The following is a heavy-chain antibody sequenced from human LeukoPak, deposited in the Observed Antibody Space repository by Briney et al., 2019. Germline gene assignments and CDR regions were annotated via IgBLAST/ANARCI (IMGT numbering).Heavy chain of an antibody. V-gene: IGHV4-61*02. D-gene: IGHD2-15*01. Sequence: PSETLSLTCTVSGGSISSNSYYRSWIRQPAGKGLEWIGRIYTSGSTNYNPSLKSRVTISVDTSKNQFSLKLSSVTAADTAVYYCARSVEGYCSGGSCYSYYYYMDVWGKGTTVTVSS. CDR3: ARSVEGYCSGGSCYSYYYYMDV. J-gene: IGHJ6*03. CDR2: IYTSGST. CDR1: GGSISSNSYY.